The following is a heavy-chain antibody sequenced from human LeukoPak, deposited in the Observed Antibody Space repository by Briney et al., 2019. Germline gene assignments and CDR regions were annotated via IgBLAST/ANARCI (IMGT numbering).Heavy chain of an antibody. CDR1: GFTVSSNY. J-gene: IGHJ6*02. CDR2: IYSGGST. CDR3: ARDPTTKYGMDV. Sequence: GRSLRLSCAASGFTVSSNYMSWVRQAPGKGLEWVSVIYSGGSTYYADSVKGRFTISRDNSKNTLYLQMNSLRAEDTAVYYCARDPTTKYGMDVWGQGTTVTVSS. V-gene: IGHV3-66*02. D-gene: IGHD1-7*01.